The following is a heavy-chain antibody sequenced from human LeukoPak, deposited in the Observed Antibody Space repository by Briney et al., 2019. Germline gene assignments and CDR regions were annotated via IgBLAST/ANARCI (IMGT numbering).Heavy chain of an antibody. V-gene: IGHV3-9*01. CDR3: ARAPISGSYSQYFYMDV. D-gene: IGHD3-10*01. CDR2: ITWNSDIK. Sequence: GGSLRLFCAASGFSFGDYAMHWVRRAPGKGLEGVSGITWNSDIKAYADAVKGRFTVSRDNAKNSLYLQMNSLRSDDTALYYCARAPISGSYSQYFYMDVWGKGTTVTISS. J-gene: IGHJ6*03. CDR1: GFSFGDYA.